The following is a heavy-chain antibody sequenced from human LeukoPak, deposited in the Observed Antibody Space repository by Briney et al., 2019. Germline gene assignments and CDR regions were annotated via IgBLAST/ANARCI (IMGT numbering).Heavy chain of an antibody. Sequence: SETLSLTCTVSGGSISSSGYYWGWVRQPPGKGLEWVGSVYYTGSTFYNPSLKSRVTTSVDTSKNHFSLNLSSVTAADTAVYYCARHRGRYYDSGSYYYFDYWGQGTLVTVSS. D-gene: IGHD3-10*01. CDR3: ARHRGRYYDSGSYYYFDY. CDR2: VYYTGST. J-gene: IGHJ4*02. CDR1: GGSISSSGYY. V-gene: IGHV4-39*02.